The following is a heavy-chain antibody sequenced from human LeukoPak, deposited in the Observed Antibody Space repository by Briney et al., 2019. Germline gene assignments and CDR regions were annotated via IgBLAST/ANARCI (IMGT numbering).Heavy chain of an antibody. Sequence: PGGSLRLSCAASGLTVSSNYMSWVRQAPGKGLEWVSGINWNGGSTGYADSVKGRFTISRDNAKNSLYLQMNSLRAEDTALYYCARSYGSGSYYNFDYWGQGTLVTVSS. J-gene: IGHJ4*02. V-gene: IGHV3-20*04. CDR3: ARSYGSGSYYNFDY. D-gene: IGHD3-10*01. CDR1: GLTVSSNY. CDR2: INWNGGST.